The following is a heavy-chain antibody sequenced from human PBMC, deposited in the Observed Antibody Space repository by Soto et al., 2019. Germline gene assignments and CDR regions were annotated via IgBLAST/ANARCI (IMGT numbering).Heavy chain of an antibody. V-gene: IGHV1-2*02. CDR3: ARTELIAVAGPYYFGY. D-gene: IGHD6-19*01. CDR1: GYTFTGYY. CDR2: INPNSGGT. Sequence: GASVKVSCKASGYTFTGYYMHWVRQAPGQGLEWMGWINPNSGGTNYAQKFQGRVTMTRDTSISTAYMELSRLRSDDTAVYYCARTELIAVAGPYYFGYWGQGTLVTVSS. J-gene: IGHJ4*02.